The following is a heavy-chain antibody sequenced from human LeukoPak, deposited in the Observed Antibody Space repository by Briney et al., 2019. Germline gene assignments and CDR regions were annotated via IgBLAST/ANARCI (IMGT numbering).Heavy chain of an antibody. V-gene: IGHV4-59*01. CDR1: GASITTYY. J-gene: IGHJ4*02. CDR3: ARDILDVGATHYFDY. Sequence: SETLSLTCTVSGASITTYYWSWSRQPPGRGLEYIGQIHSSGSANYNPSLKSRVAMSLDASKNQFSLTVSSVTAADTAIYYCARDILDVGATHYFDYWGQGRLLTVSS. D-gene: IGHD1-26*01. CDR2: IHSSGSA.